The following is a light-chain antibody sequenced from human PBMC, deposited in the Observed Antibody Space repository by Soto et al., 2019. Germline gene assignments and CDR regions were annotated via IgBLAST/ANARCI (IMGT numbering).Light chain of an antibody. CDR3: QQYGSSPRT. J-gene: IGKJ1*01. V-gene: IGKV3-20*01. Sequence: EVVLTPSPATLSLSPGEKATLSCRASQDINTYLGWYQQKPGQPPRLLIYDASNRASGIPARFSGSGSGTDFTLTISRLEPEDFAVYYCQQYGSSPRTFGQGTKVDIK. CDR2: DAS. CDR1: QDINTY.